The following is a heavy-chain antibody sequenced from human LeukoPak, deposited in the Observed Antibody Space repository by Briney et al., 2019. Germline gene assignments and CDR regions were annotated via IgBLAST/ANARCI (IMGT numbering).Heavy chain of an antibody. Sequence: PGGSLRLSCAASRFTFSSYAMSWVRQAPGKGLEWVSAISGGGAGTYYADSVKGRFTISRDNSKNTLYLQMYSLRAEDTAVYYCARLPAAINGYLDPWGQGTLVTVSS. J-gene: IGHJ5*02. V-gene: IGHV3-23*01. CDR1: RFTFSSYA. CDR3: ARLPAAINGYLDP. D-gene: IGHD2-2*01. CDR2: ISGGGAGT.